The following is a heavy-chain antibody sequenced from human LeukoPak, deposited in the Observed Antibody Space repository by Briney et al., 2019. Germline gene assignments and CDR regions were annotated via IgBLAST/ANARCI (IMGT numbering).Heavy chain of an antibody. CDR3: ARGGAAPGIFDY. J-gene: IGHJ4*02. CDR1: GASISGSY. D-gene: IGHD6-13*01. V-gene: IGHV4-4*07. CDR2: VDTSGNT. Sequence: SETLSLTCTVSGASISGSYWSWLRQPAGKGLEWIGRVDTSGNTNHNPPLKSRVTMSVDTSKNQFSLNLSSLTAADTAVYFCARGGAAPGIFDYWGQGTLAPVSS.